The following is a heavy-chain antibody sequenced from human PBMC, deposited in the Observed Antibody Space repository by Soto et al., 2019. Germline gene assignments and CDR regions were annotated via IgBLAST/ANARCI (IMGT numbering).Heavy chain of an antibody. V-gene: IGHV3-64D*08. CDR3: VKDLVYCSGGSCL. J-gene: IGHJ4*02. D-gene: IGHD2-15*01. CDR1: GFTFSSYA. CDR2: ISSNGGST. Sequence: GGSLRLSCAASGFTFSSYAMSWVRQAPGKGLEYVSAISSNGGSTYYADSVKGRFTISRDNSKNTLYLQMSSLRAEDTAVYYCVKDLVYCSGGSCLWGQGTLVTVSS.